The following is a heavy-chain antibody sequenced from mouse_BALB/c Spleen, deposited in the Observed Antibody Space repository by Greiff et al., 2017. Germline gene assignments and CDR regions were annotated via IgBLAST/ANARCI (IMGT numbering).Heavy chain of an antibody. V-gene: IGHV5-6*01. CDR3: ARHYGKDWYFDV. D-gene: IGHD2-1*01. CDR2: ISSGGSYT. Sequence: VQLKQSGGDLVKPGGSLKLSCAASGFTFSSYGMSWVRQTPDKRLEWVATISSGGSYTYYPDSVKGRFTISRDNAKNTLYLQMSSLKSEDTAMYYCARHYGKDWYFDVWGAGTTVTVSS. CDR1: GFTFSSYG. J-gene: IGHJ1*01.